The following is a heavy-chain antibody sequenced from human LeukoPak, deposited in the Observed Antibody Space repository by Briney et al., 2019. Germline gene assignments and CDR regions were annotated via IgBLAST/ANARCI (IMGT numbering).Heavy chain of an antibody. V-gene: IGHV4-4*07. Sequence: SETLSLTCTVSGGSISSYYWSWIRQPAGKGLEWIGRIYTSGSTNYNPSLKSRVTMSVDTSKNQFSLKLSSVTAADTAVYYCARDRSGSYSEGDWFDPWGQGTLVTVSS. D-gene: IGHD1-26*01. CDR3: ARDRSGSYSEGDWFDP. CDR1: GGSISSYY. J-gene: IGHJ5*02. CDR2: IYTSGST.